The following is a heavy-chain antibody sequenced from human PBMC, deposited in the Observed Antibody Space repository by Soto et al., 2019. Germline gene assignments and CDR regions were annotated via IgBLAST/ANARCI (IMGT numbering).Heavy chain of an antibody. D-gene: IGHD6-19*01. CDR3: ARVRGSGWPDDAFDI. CDR1: GGSISSYY. V-gene: IGHV4-59*01. Sequence: SETLSLTCTVSGGSISSYYWSWIRQPPGKGLEWIGYIYYSGSTNYNPSLKSRVTISVDTSKNQFSLKLSSVTAADTAVYYCARVRGSGWPDDAFDIWGQGTMVTVSS. CDR2: IYYSGST. J-gene: IGHJ3*02.